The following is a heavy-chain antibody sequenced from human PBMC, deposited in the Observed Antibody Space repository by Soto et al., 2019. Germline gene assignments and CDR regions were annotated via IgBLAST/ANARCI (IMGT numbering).Heavy chain of an antibody. CDR1: GFTFSSYG. D-gene: IGHD4-4*01. V-gene: IGHV3-33*01. J-gene: IGHJ6*02. CDR2: IWYDGSNK. CDR3: ARDRRDTVTLTRYYYGMDV. Sequence: GGSLRLSCAASGFTFSSYGMHWVRQAPGKGLEWVAVIWYDGSNKYYADSVKGRFTISRDNSKNTLYLQMNSLRAEDTAVYYCARDRRDTVTLTRYYYGMDVWGQGTTVTVSS.